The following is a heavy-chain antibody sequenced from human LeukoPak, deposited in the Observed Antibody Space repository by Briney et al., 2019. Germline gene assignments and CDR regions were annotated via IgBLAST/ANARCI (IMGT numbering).Heavy chain of an antibody. CDR1: GGTFSSYA. CDR3: ARTRYDFYGSGSYYNEYYYYYYMDV. J-gene: IGHJ6*03. V-gene: IGHV1-69*05. CDR2: IIPIFGTA. D-gene: IGHD3-10*01. Sequence: ASVKVSCKACGGTFSSYAISWVRQAPGQGLEWMGGIIPIFGTANYAQKFQGRVTITTDESTSTAYMELSSLRSEDTAVYYCARTRYDFYGSGSYYNEYYYYYYMDVWGKGTTVTVSS.